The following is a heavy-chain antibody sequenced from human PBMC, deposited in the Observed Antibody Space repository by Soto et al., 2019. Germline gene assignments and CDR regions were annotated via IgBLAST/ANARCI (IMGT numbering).Heavy chain of an antibody. CDR1: GFTFTTFG. D-gene: IGHD5-12*01. V-gene: IGHV3-30*18. Sequence: VGSLRLSCAASGFTFTTFGMHWVRQPPGKGLEWVAVITHDGNNKFYADSVKGRFTISRDNSKNTVYLQMSSLKPEDTGIYFCAKDRLATSYYFDKWGQGIRVTVSS. J-gene: IGHJ4*02. CDR3: AKDRLATSYYFDK. CDR2: ITHDGNNK.